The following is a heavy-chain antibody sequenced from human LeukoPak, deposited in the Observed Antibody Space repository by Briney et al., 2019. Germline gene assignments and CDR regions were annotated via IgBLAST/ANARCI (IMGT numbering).Heavy chain of an antibody. V-gene: IGHV3-53*01. D-gene: IGHD3-10*01. CDR2: IYSGGST. J-gene: IGHJ4*02. Sequence: GGSLGLSCAASGFTVSSNYMSWVRQAPGKGLEWVSVIYSGGSTYYADSVKGRFTISRDNSKNTLYLQMNSLRAEDTAVYYCARDPPMVRGVMGGGFDYWGQGTLVTVSS. CDR3: ARDPPMVRGVMGGGFDY. CDR1: GFTVSSNY.